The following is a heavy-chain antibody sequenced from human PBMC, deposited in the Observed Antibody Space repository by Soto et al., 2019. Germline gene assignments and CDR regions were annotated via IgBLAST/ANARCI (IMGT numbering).Heavy chain of an antibody. Sequence: SETLSLTCAVYGGSFSGYYWSWIRQPPGKGLEWIGEINHSGSTNYNPSLKSRVTISVDTSKNQFSLKLSSVTAADTAVYYCASSGRYYYDKGLGYWGQGTLVTVSS. CDR1: GGSFSGYY. CDR2: INHSGST. CDR3: ASSGRYYYDKGLGY. D-gene: IGHD3-22*01. V-gene: IGHV4-34*01. J-gene: IGHJ4*02.